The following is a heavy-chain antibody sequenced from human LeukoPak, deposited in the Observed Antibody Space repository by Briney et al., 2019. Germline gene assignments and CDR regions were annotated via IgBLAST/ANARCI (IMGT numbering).Heavy chain of an antibody. CDR3: ARGNYYDSSGYYRFDP. D-gene: IGHD3-22*01. J-gene: IGHJ5*02. CDR1: GGSIGGGGYY. CDR2: IYYSGST. Sequence: SETLSLTCTVSGGSIGGGGYYWSWIRQHPGKGLEWIGYIYYSGSTYYNPSLKSRVTISVDTSKNQFSLKLSSVTAADTAVYYCARGNYYDSSGYYRFDPWGQGTLVTVSS. V-gene: IGHV4-31*03.